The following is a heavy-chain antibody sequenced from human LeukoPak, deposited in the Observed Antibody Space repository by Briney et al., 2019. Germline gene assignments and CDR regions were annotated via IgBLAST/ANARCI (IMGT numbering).Heavy chain of an antibody. CDR1: GYTFTSYG. J-gene: IGHJ3*02. CDR3: ARTDYDILTGYSGNDAFDI. CDR2: ISAYNGNT. D-gene: IGHD3-9*01. Sequence: ASVKVSCKASGYTFTSYGISWVRQAPGQGLEWMGWISAYNGNTNYAQKLQGRVTMTTDTSTSTAYMELRSLRSDDTAVCYCARTDYDILTGYSGNDAFDIWGQGTMVTVSS. V-gene: IGHV1-18*01.